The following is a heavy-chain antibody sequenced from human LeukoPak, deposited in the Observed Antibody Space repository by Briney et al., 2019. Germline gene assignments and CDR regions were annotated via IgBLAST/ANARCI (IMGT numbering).Heavy chain of an antibody. D-gene: IGHD7-27*01. J-gene: IGHJ4*02. CDR1: GFTFISYG. Sequence: QPGRSLRLSCAASGFTFISYGMHWVRQAPGKGLEWVALIWNDGGNEHYADSVKGRFTISRDNSKNTLYLQMNSLRAEDTAVYYCAKARKLGIGNYWGQGTLVTVSS. CDR2: IWNDGGNE. CDR3: AKARKLGIGNY. V-gene: IGHV3-33*06.